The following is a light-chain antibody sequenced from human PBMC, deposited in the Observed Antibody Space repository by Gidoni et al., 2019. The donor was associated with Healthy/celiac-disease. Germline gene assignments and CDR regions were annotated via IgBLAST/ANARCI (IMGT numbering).Light chain of an antibody. CDR3: CSYAGSWV. CDR1: SSDVGGYNY. J-gene: IGLJ3*02. V-gene: IGLV2-11*01. CDR2: DVS. Sequence: QSALTQPRPVSGSPGQSVNISCTGTSSDVGGYNYVSWYQQHQGKAPKLMIYDVSKRPSGVPDRFSGSKSGNTASLTISGLQAEDEADYYCCSYAGSWVFGGGTKLTVL.